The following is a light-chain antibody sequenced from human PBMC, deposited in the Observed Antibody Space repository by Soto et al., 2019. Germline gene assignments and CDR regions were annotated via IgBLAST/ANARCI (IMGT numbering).Light chain of an antibody. CDR2: GAS. J-gene: IGKJ1*01. V-gene: IGKV3-15*01. CDR3: QQYNNLPGT. Sequence: EIVLTQSPGTLSVSPGESATLSCRASQSVSSKLAWYQQKPGQAPRLLFYGASTGATGIPARFSGSGSETEFTLSISSLQSEDFAVYYCQQYNNLPGTFGQGTKVEIK. CDR1: QSVSSK.